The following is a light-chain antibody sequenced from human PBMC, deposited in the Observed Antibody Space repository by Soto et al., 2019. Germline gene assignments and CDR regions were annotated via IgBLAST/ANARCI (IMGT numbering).Light chain of an antibody. CDR2: GAS. Sequence: EIVVTQSPGTLSLSPGERATLSCRASQSVSSSYLAWYQQKPGQSPMILIYGASSRATGIPDRFSGRGTGTDFTLTISRQESEDLAVYYCQQFCSSPLFTFGPGTKVDVK. J-gene: IGKJ3*01. V-gene: IGKV3-20*01. CDR3: QQFCSSPLFT. CDR1: QSVSSSY.